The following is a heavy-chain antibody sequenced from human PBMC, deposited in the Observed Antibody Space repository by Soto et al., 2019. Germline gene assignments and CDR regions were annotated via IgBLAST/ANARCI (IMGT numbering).Heavy chain of an antibody. Sequence: GGSLSLSCAASGFTFRSFGMHWVRQARGRGLEWVAFISDDGSNKYYADSMKGRFTMSRDNSKSTLYLQMNSLRVEDTAVYYCTKRRNVLRFLEWSSGMEVWGQGTTVTVSS. V-gene: IGHV3-30*18. CDR2: ISDDGSNK. CDR1: GFTFRSFG. CDR3: TKRRNVLRFLEWSSGMEV. J-gene: IGHJ6*02. D-gene: IGHD3-3*01.